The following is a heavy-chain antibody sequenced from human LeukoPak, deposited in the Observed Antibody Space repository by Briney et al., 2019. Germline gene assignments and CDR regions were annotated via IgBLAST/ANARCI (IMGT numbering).Heavy chain of an antibody. Sequence: GGSLRLSCAASGFTFSSYSMNWVRQAPGKGLEWVSSISSSSSYIYYADSVKGRFTISRDNAKNSLYLQMNSLRAEDTAVYYCTRRGSQWDFLVDYWGQGTRVAVSP. CDR3: TRRGSQWDFLVDY. V-gene: IGHV3-21*01. D-gene: IGHD2/OR15-2a*01. CDR2: ISSSSSYI. CDR1: GFTFSSYS. J-gene: IGHJ4*02.